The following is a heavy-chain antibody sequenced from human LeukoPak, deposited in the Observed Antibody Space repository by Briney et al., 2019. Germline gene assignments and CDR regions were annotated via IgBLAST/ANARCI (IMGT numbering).Heavy chain of an antibody. D-gene: IGHD6-19*01. V-gene: IGHV3-53*01. CDR3: AREGYSSGWFRL. CDR1: EFIFSNYY. J-gene: IGHJ4*02. Sequence: GGSLRLSCAASEFIFSNYYMSWVRQAPGKGLEWVSVILTAGTTYYADSVKGRFTISRDDSKNMVYLQMNSLRTEDTAVYFCAREGYSSGWFRLWGQGTLVTVSS. CDR2: ILTAGTT.